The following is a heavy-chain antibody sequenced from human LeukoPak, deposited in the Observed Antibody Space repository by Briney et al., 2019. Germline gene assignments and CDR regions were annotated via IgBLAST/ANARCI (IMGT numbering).Heavy chain of an antibody. D-gene: IGHD4-11*01. CDR1: GFTFSSYG. V-gene: IGHV3-23*01. CDR3: AKTLTFYSEYDY. CDR2: ISGGGGNT. J-gene: IGHJ4*02. Sequence: GGSLTLSCAASGFTFSSYGMRWVRQAPGKGREWVSAISGGGGNTYYADSVKGRFTNSRDSSQNTLYMQMNSLRADDTAVYYCAKTLTFYSEYDYWGQGTLVTVSS.